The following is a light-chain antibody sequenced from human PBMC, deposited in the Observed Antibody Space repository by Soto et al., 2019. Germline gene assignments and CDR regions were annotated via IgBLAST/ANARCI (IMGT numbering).Light chain of an antibody. CDR1: QSISSY. V-gene: IGKV1-39*01. Sequence: DIQVTQSTSSLSASVGDRVTITCRASQSISSYLNWYQQKPGKGPKLLIYAASSLQSGVPSRFSGSGSGTDFTLTISRLEPEDFAVYYCQQYGRSPFTFGPGTKGDI. CDR2: AAS. CDR3: QQYGRSPFT. J-gene: IGKJ3*01.